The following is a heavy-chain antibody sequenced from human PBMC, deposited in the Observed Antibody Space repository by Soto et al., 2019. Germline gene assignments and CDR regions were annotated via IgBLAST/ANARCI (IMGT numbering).Heavy chain of an antibody. D-gene: IGHD3-16*01. V-gene: IGHV3-33*01. CDR2: IWYDGSNK. CDR3: ARGNGTSYGRFDL. J-gene: IGHJ4*02. Sequence: QVQLVESGGGVVQPGSSLRLSCAASGFTFRSYGMHWVRQAPGKGLEWVAVIWYDGSNKYYAVSVKGRFTISRDNSKDTLDLQMNSLRAEDTAVYYCARGNGTSYGRFDLWGQGTLITVSS. CDR1: GFTFRSYG.